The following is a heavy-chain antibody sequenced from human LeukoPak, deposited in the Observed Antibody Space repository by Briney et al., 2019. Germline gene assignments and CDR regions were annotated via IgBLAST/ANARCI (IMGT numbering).Heavy chain of an antibody. CDR3: ARSEAVAWSFDL. CDR2: LNTDGRDT. D-gene: IGHD6-19*01. CDR1: GFTFSAYW. J-gene: IGHJ2*01. Sequence: GGSLRLSCAASGFTFSAYWMHCVRQAPGKGLVWVSRLNTDGRDTRYADSVQGRFTISRDNAKNTLYLQMNSLRAEDTAVYYCARSEAVAWSFDLWGRGTLVTVSS. V-gene: IGHV3-74*01.